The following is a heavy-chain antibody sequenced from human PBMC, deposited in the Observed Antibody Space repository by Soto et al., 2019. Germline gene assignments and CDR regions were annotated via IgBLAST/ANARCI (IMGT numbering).Heavy chain of an antibody. CDR3: ARGGITMVRGGSNWFDP. V-gene: IGHV4-39*07. J-gene: IGHJ5*02. Sequence: PSETLSLTCTVSGGSISSSSYYWGWIRQPPGKGLEWIGSIYYSGSTNYNPSLKSRVTISVDTSKNQFSLKLSSVTAADTAVYFCARGGITMVRGGSNWFDPWGQGTLVTVSS. CDR1: GGSISSSSYY. D-gene: IGHD3-10*01. CDR2: IYYSGST.